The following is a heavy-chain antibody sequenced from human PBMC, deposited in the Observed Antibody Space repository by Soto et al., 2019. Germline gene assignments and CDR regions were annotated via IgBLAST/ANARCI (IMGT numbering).Heavy chain of an antibody. J-gene: IGHJ1*01. Sequence: SVEATSKAPGFGITCNAMHWVRQAPGQRLEWMGWINAGNGNTKYSQKFQGRVTITRDTSASTAYMELSSLRSEDTAVYYCARDFSQWGQGTLVTVSS. CDR2: INAGNGNT. V-gene: IGHV1-3*01. CDR1: GFGITCNA. CDR3: ARDFSQ.